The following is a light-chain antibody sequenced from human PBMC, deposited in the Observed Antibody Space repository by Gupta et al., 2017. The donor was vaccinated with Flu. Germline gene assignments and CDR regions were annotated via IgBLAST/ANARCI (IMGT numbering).Light chain of an antibody. V-gene: IGLV4-60*03. CDR1: SGHTTYT. Sequence: PVVTQSFSSCSRLGSSVKLTCILTSGHTTYTIAWHHQQPGKAPRYLMKVESSGSYSKGSGVPDRFSGSSSGADRFLTNTNLQSEEEADYYCETWDSQIRVFGGGTKLTVL. CDR3: ETWDSQIRV. J-gene: IGLJ2*01. CDR2: VESSGSY.